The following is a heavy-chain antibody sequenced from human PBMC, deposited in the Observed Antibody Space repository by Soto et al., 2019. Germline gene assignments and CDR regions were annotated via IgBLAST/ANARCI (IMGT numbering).Heavy chain of an antibody. Sequence: PGGSLRLSCAASGFTFSSYSMNWVRQAPGKGLEWVSSISSSSSYIYYADSVKGRFTISRDNAKNSLYLQMNSLRAEDTAVYYCARDSGYGKNWFDPWGQGTLVTVSS. V-gene: IGHV3-21*04. CDR3: ARDSGYGKNWFDP. CDR2: ISSSSSYI. J-gene: IGHJ5*02. D-gene: IGHD5-12*01. CDR1: GFTFSSYS.